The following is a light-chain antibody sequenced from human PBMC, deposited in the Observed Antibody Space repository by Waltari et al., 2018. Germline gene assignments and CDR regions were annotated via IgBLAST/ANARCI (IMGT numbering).Light chain of an antibody. CDR1: QSFLYSSNNKNY. CDR2: WAS. V-gene: IGKV4-1*01. CDR3: QQYYITPPVT. J-gene: IGKJ3*01. Sequence: IVMIQSSDSLAVSLGERATLNCKSCQSFLYSSNNKNYLAWSQQKQGQPPKLLIYWASTRESSVPWRFSGSGSATEFTLTISSLQAEGVAVYYCQQYYITPPVTFDPGTKVDIK.